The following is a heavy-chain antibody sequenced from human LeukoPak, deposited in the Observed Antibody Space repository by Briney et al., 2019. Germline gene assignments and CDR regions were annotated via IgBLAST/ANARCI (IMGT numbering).Heavy chain of an antibody. Sequence: GGSLRLSCAASGFTFSSYGMHGVRQAPGKGLEWGAVISYDGSNKYYADSVKGRFTISRDNSKNTLYLQMNSLRAEDTAVYYCATTRGYYDSSGYGPSYFDYWGQGTLVTVSS. D-gene: IGHD3-22*01. CDR3: ATTRGYYDSSGYGPSYFDY. CDR2: ISYDGSNK. V-gene: IGHV3-30*03. J-gene: IGHJ4*02. CDR1: GFTFSSYG.